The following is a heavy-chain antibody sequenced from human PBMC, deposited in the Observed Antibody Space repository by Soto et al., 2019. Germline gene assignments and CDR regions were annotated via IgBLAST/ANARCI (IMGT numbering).Heavy chain of an antibody. J-gene: IGHJ4*02. CDR3: AKDSRLYYYHSSGLN. CDR1: GFTFSSYA. Sequence: EVQLLESGGGLVQPGGSLRLSCAASGFTFSSYAMSWVRQAPGKGLEWVSAISGSGGSTYYADSVKGRFTIFRDNSKNTLDLQMNSLRAEDTAVYYCAKDSRLYYYHSSGLNWGQGTLVTVSS. V-gene: IGHV3-23*01. D-gene: IGHD3-22*01. CDR2: ISGSGGST.